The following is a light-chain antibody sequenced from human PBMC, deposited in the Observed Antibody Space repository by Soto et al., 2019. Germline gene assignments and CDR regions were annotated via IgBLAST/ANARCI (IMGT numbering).Light chain of an antibody. V-gene: IGLV2-14*03. J-gene: IGLJ1*01. Sequence: QSALTQPASVSGSPGQSITISCTGTSNDVGGYNYVSWYQQHPDTAPKLIIYDVRYLPSGVSNRFAGSKSGNTASLTISGLQAEDEADYYCSAYTSSSTPYVFGSGTKLTVL. CDR1: SNDVGGYNY. CDR2: DVR. CDR3: SAYTSSSTPYV.